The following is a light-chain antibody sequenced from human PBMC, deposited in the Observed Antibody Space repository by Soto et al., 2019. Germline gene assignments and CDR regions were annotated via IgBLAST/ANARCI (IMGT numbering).Light chain of an antibody. CDR3: CSYTSSITYV. CDR2: EVS. J-gene: IGLJ1*01. CDR1: SSDIGGYNY. V-gene: IGLV2-14*01. Sequence: QSALTQPASVSGSPGQSITISCTGTSSDIGGYNYLSWYQQHPGQAPKLLIYEVSYRPSGVSDRFSGSKSGNTASLTISGLQAEDEADYYCCSYTSSITYVFGTGTKVTVL.